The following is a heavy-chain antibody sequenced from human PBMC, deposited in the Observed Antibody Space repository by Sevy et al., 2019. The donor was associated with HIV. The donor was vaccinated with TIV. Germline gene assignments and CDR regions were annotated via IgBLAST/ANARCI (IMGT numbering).Heavy chain of an antibody. CDR2: IYYSGST. V-gene: IGHV4-59*13. D-gene: IGHD3-9*01. CDR3: ARNARYDITYGMDV. J-gene: IGHJ6*02. Sequence: SETLSLTCTVSGGSISSYYWSWIRQPPGKGLEWIGYIYYSGSTNYNPSLKSRVTISVDTSKNQFSPKLSSVTAADTAVYYCARNARYDITYGMDVWGQGTTVTVSS. CDR1: GGSISSYY.